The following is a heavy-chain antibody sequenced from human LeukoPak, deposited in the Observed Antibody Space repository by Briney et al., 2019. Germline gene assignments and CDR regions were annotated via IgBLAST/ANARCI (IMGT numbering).Heavy chain of an antibody. J-gene: IGHJ4*02. Sequence: SETLSLTCAVYGGSFSGYYCSWIRQPPGKGLEWIGEINHSGSTNYNPSLKSRVTISVDTSKNQFSLKLSSVTAADTAVYYCARGRANWGQYYFDYWGQGTLVTVSS. D-gene: IGHD7-27*01. CDR1: GGSFSGYY. V-gene: IGHV4-34*01. CDR2: INHSGST. CDR3: ARGRANWGQYYFDY.